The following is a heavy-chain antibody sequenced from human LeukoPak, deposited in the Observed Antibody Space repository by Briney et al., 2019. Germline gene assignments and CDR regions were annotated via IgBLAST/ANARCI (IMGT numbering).Heavy chain of an antibody. J-gene: IGHJ5*02. CDR2: ISSSSSTI. Sequence: GGSLRLSCAASGFTFSSYSMNWVRQAPGKGLEWVSYISSSSSTIYYADSVKGRFTISRDNAKNSLYLQMNSLRAEDTAVYYCARDLGGNWFDPWGQGTLVTVSS. CDR1: GFTFSSYS. CDR3: ARDLGGNWFDP. V-gene: IGHV3-48*04. D-gene: IGHD3-16*01.